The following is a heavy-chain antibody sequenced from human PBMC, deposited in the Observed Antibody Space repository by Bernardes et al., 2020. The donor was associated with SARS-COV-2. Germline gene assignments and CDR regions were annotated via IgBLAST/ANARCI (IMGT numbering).Heavy chain of an antibody. CDR2: FDPEDGET. CDR3: ATALVITGTSTKDYYYGMDV. J-gene: IGHJ6*02. D-gene: IGHD1-7*01. Sequence: SVKVSCKVSGYTLTELSMHWVRQAPGKGLEWMGGFDPEDGETIYAQKFQGRVTMTEDTSTDTAYMELSSLRSEDTAVYYCATALVITGTSTKDYYYGMDVWGQGTTVTVSS. CDR1: GYTLTELS. V-gene: IGHV1-24*01.